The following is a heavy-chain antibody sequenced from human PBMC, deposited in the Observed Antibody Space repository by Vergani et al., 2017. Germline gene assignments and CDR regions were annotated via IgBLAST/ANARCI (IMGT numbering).Heavy chain of an antibody. V-gene: IGHV4-59*01. CDR1: GGSISSYY. CDR3: ARAPGYGEAFDI. D-gene: IGHD6-13*01. J-gene: IGHJ3*02. Sequence: QVQLVESGPGLVKPSETLSLTCTVSGGSISSYYWSWIRQPPGKGLEWIGYIYYSGSTNYNPSLKSRVTISVDTSKNQFSLKLSSVTAADTAVYYCARAPGYGEAFDIWGQGTMVTVSS. CDR2: IYYSGST.